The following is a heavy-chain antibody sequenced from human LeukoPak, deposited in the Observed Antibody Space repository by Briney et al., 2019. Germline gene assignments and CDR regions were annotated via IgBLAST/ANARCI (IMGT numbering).Heavy chain of an antibody. CDR1: GFTFSTYS. V-gene: IGHV3-48*02. Sequence: PGGSLRLSCAVSGFTFSTYSMNWVRQAPGKGLEWVSYISSSSSTIYYADSVKGRFTISRDNAKNSLYLQMNSLRDEDTAVYYCAKDSDYYHSSGYYYAYFQHRGQGTLVTVSS. CDR2: ISSSSSTI. J-gene: IGHJ1*01. D-gene: IGHD3-22*01. CDR3: AKDSDYYHSSGYYYAYFQH.